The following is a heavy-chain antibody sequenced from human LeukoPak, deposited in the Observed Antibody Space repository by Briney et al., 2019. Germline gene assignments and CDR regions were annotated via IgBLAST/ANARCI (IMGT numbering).Heavy chain of an antibody. D-gene: IGHD5-24*01. CDR2: IYYSGST. V-gene: IGHV4-59*08. Sequence: PSQTLSLTCTVSGGSMSSYYWSWIRQPPGKGLEWIGYIYYSGSTKYNPSLKSRVTISVDTSKNQFSLKLSSVTAADTAVYYCARGARAGYNLEPFDYWGQGTLVTVSS. CDR1: GGSMSSYY. J-gene: IGHJ4*02. CDR3: ARGARAGYNLEPFDY.